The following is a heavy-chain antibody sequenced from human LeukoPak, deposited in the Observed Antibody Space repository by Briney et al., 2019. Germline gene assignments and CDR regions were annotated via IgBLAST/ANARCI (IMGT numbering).Heavy chain of an antibody. CDR1: GFTFSSYA. CDR3: AKVGFLEWLLPSHFDY. J-gene: IGHJ4*02. V-gene: IGHV3-30-3*01. Sequence: GGSLRLSCAASGFTFSSYAMHWVRQAPGKGLEWVAVISYDGSNKYYADSVKGRFTISRDNSKNTLYLQMNSLRAEDTAVYYCAKVGFLEWLLPSHFDYWGQGTLVTVSS. D-gene: IGHD3-3*02. CDR2: ISYDGSNK.